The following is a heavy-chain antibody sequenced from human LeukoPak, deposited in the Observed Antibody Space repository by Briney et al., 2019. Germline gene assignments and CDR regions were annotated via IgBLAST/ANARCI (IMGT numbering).Heavy chain of an antibody. D-gene: IGHD3-10*01. CDR3: ARVMAGYSYMDF. Sequence: PGGSLRLSCAASGFTFSRYAMNWVRQAPGKGLEWVSSISTTSSSSYIHYADSMKGRFTISRDNAKSSLYLQMNSLRAEDTAVYYCARVMAGYSYMDFWGKGTTVTVSS. V-gene: IGHV3-21*01. CDR1: GFTFSRYA. CDR2: ISTTSSSSYI. J-gene: IGHJ6*03.